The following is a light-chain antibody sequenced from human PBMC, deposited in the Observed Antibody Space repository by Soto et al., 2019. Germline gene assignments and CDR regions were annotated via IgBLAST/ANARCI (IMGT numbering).Light chain of an antibody. J-gene: IGLJ1*01. CDR3: SSYTSSSTFV. CDR1: SSDVGGYNY. Sequence: QSALTQPASVSGSPGQSITISCTGTSSDVGGYNYVSWYQQHPGKAPKLMIYDVSNRPSGVSNCFSGSKSGNTASLTISGLQAEDEADYYCSSYTSSSTFVFGTGTKFTVL. V-gene: IGLV2-14*01. CDR2: DVS.